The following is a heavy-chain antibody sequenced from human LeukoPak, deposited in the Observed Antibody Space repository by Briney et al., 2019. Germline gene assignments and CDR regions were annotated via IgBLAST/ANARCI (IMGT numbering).Heavy chain of an antibody. V-gene: IGHV3-11*06. Sequence: GGSLRLSCAASGFTFSDYYMSWIRQAPGKGLKWVSYISSSSIYTNYADSVKGRFTISRDNAKNSLYLQMNSLRAEDTAVYYCARGQIAVAGTPRRPPDYWGQGTLVTVSS. CDR2: ISSSSIYT. CDR1: GFTFSDYY. CDR3: ARGQIAVAGTPRRPPDY. J-gene: IGHJ4*02. D-gene: IGHD6-19*01.